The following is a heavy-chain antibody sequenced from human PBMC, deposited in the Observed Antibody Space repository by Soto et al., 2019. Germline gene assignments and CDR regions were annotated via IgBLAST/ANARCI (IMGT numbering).Heavy chain of an antibody. Sequence: SETVSLTCAVSGASISSDNRWTWVRQPPGEGLEWIGEISQSGTTTYNPSLASRVTISVDKSKNQFSLRLTSMTAADTAVYYCAKKVPAALRLYYFFGLDVWGQGTTVTVSS. V-gene: IGHV4-4*02. CDR2: ISQSGTT. CDR1: GASISSDNR. D-gene: IGHD2-15*01. J-gene: IGHJ6*02. CDR3: AKKVPAALRLYYFFGLDV.